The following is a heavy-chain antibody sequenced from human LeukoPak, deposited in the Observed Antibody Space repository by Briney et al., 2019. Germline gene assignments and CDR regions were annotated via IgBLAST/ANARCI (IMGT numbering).Heavy chain of an antibody. D-gene: IGHD3-10*01. V-gene: IGHV4-34*01. CDR2: INHSGST. CDR1: GGSFSGYY. Sequence: PSETLSLTCAVYGGSFSGYYWSWIRQPPGKGLEWIGEINHSGSTNYNPSLKSRVTMSVDTSKNQISLKLKSVTAADTAVYYRARDSGTSGEVKFDPWGQGALVTVSS. J-gene: IGHJ5*02. CDR3: ARDSGTSGEVKFDP.